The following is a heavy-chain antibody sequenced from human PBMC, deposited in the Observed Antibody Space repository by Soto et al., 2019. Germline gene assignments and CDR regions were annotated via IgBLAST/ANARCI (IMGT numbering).Heavy chain of an antibody. J-gene: IGHJ4*02. CDR3: ARSVMPDVPCDY. CDR1: GGSISSGGYY. CDR2: IYYSGST. Sequence: QVQLQESCPGLVKPSQTLSLTCTVSGGSISSGGYYWSWIRQHPGKGLEWIGYIYYSGSTYYNPSLKSRVTISVDTSKNQFSLKLSSVTAADTAVYYCARSVMPDVPCDYWGQGTLVTVSS. V-gene: IGHV4-31*03. D-gene: IGHD3-16*01.